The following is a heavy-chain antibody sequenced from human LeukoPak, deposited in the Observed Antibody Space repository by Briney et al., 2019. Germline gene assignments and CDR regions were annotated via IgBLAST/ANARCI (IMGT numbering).Heavy chain of an antibody. D-gene: IGHD6-13*01. CDR1: GGSFSGYY. CDR3: ARGGRSYSSSWTRWLDP. V-gene: IGHV4-34*01. CDR2: INHSGST. Sequence: SETLSLTCAVYGGSFSGYYWSWIRQPPGKGLEWIGEINHSGSTNYNPSLKSRVTISVDTSKNQFSLKLSSVTAADTAVYYCARGGRSYSSSWTRWLDPWGQGTLVTVSS. J-gene: IGHJ5*02.